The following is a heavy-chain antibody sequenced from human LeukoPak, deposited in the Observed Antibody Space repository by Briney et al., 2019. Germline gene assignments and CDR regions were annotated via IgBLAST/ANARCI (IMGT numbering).Heavy chain of an antibody. Sequence: GASVKVSCKASGYTFTGYYMHWVRQAPGQGLEWMGWINPNSGGTNFAQKFQGRVTMTRGTSISTAYMELSRLRSDDTAVYYCARSTYPRAAFDIWGQGTMVTVSS. CDR2: INPNSGGT. CDR1: GYTFTGYY. J-gene: IGHJ3*02. V-gene: IGHV1-2*02. CDR3: ARSTYPRAAFDI.